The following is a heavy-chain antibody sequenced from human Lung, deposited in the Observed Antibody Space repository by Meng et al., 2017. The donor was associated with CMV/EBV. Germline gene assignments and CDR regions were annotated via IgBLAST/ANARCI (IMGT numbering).Heavy chain of an antibody. D-gene: IGHD6-13*01. CDR1: GGSFSGYY. CDR3: ARGSSSWYPKYYFDY. V-gene: IGHV4-34*01. Sequence: SETLSLTCAVYGGSFSGYYWSWIRQPPGKGLEWIGEINHSGSTNYNPSLKSRVTISVDTSKNQFSLKLSSVTAADTAVYYCARGSSSWYPKYYFDYWGQGTLVTVSS. J-gene: IGHJ4*02. CDR2: INHSGST.